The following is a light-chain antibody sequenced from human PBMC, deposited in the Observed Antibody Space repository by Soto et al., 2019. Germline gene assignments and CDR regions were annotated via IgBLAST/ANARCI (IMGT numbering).Light chain of an antibody. CDR1: QSLIHSDGSTY. CDR2: EVS. Sequence: DVVMTQSPLSLPVTLGQPASISCTSSQSLIHSDGSTYLSWFQQRPGQSPRRLMYEVSDRDSGVPDRFSGSGSGTDFTLKISRVEAEDVGVYYCMQGTRWPWTFGQGTEVEIK. V-gene: IGKV2-30*02. J-gene: IGKJ1*01. CDR3: MQGTRWPWT.